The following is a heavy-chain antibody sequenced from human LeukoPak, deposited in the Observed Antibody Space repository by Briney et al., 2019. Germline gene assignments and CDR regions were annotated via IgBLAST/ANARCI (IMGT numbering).Heavy chain of an antibody. CDR1: GFTVSSNY. Sequence: GGSLRLSCAVSGFTVSSNYMSWVRQAPGKGLEWVSVIYSGGSTYYADSVKGRFTISRDNSKNTLYLQMNSLRAEDTAVYYCARVRAVGATKSLDYWGQGTLVTVSS. CDR3: ARVRAVGATKSLDY. J-gene: IGHJ4*02. CDR2: IYSGGST. V-gene: IGHV3-53*01. D-gene: IGHD1-26*01.